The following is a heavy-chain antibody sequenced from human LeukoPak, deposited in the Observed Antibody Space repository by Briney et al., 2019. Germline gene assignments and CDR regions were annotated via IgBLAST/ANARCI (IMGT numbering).Heavy chain of an antibody. CDR1: GYTFTSYG. D-gene: IGHD4-17*01. J-gene: IGHJ5*02. CDR3: ARTDYGDYAINWFDP. CDR2: ISAYNGNT. V-gene: IGHV1-18*01. Sequence: ASVKVSCKASGYTFTSYGISWVRQAPGQGLEWMGWISAYNGNTNYAQKLQDRVTMTTDTSTSTAYMELRSLRSDDTAVYYCARTDYGDYAINWFDPWGQGTLVTVSS.